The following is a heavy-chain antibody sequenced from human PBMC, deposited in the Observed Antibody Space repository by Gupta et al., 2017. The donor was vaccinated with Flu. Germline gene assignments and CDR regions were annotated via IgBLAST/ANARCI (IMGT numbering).Heavy chain of an antibody. J-gene: IGHJ4*02. V-gene: IGHV4-39*02. D-gene: IGHD5-12*01. Sequence: QLQLQESGPGLVKPSETLSLTCTVSGVSISRRNYYWGWIRQSPGKGLEWIGSIYYSGYTYYNPSLKSRVTISVDTSKNHFSLKLTSVTAADTAVYYCAKVPSAYSSTGYFDHWGQGTLVTVSS. CDR2: IYYSGYT. CDR3: AKVPSAYSSTGYFDH. CDR1: GVSISRRNYY.